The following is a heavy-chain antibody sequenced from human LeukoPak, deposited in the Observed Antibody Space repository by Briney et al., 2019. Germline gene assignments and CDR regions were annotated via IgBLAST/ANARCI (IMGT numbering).Heavy chain of an antibody. Sequence: SETLSLTCTVSAYSISSAYYWGWIRQPPGKGLEWIGSIYHSGSTYYNPSLKSRVTISVDTSKNQFSLRLTSVTAADTAVSYFARQLNHYDNIYYFDYRGQGTLVTVS. V-gene: IGHV4-38-2*02. J-gene: IGHJ4*02. CDR3: ARQLNHYDNIYYFDY. CDR2: IYHSGST. CDR1: AYSISSAYY. D-gene: IGHD3-22*01.